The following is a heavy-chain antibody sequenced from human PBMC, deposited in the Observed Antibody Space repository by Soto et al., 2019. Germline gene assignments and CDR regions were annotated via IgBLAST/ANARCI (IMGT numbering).Heavy chain of an antibody. D-gene: IGHD4-4*01. V-gene: IGHV3-23*01. CDR1: GLTFGNYA. CDR3: AKGYTTVIYYGMDV. CDR2: ISGSGEKT. J-gene: IGHJ6*02. Sequence: EVQLLESGGGLVQPGGSLRLSCAASGLTFGNYAMTWVRQAPGKGLEWVSAISGSGEKTYDADSVKGRFTISRDNSKNTLYLQMNSLRAEDTAVFYCAKGYTTVIYYGMDVWGQGTTVTVSS.